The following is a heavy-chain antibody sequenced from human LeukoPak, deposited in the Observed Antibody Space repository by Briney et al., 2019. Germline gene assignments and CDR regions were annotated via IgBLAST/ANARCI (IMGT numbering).Heavy chain of an antibody. CDR1: GFSFSSYW. CDR2: IKEDGSKK. V-gene: IGHV3-7*03. J-gene: IGHJ6*02. Sequence: GGSLRLSCAASGFSFSSYWMNWVRRAPGKGLEWLANIKEDGSKKYYVDSVKGRFTISRDNAKNSLYLQMDSLGAEDTAVYYCARDPGRQYSSIADVWGQGTTVTVSS. D-gene: IGHD6-19*01. CDR3: ARDPGRQYSSIADV.